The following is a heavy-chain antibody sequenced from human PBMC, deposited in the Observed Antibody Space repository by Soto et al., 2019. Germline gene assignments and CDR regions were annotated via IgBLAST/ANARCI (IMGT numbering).Heavy chain of an antibody. CDR3: ARGGSYFAFHI. J-gene: IGHJ3*02. Sequence: LRLSCAASGFIFSSFEMNWVRQAPGKGLEWISYISSGSMTIYYADSVRGRFTISRDNAQNSLYLQMNSLRAEDTAVYYCARGGSYFAFHIWGQGTMVTVSS. D-gene: IGHD1-26*01. V-gene: IGHV3-48*03. CDR1: GFIFSSFE. CDR2: ISSGSMTI.